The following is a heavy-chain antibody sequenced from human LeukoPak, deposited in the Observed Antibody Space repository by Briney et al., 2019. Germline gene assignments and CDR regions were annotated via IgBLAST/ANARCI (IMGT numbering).Heavy chain of an antibody. CDR1: GVTLSSYA. CDR3: ARVIRGRGSSSLDY. D-gene: IGHD6-6*01. Sequence: GGSLRLSCAASGVTLSSYAMSWARQAPGKGLEWVSGISSSGSGGNTYYADSVKGRFTISRDNSKNTLYLQMSSLRAEDTAVYYCARVIRGRGSSSLDYWGQGTLVTVSS. V-gene: IGHV3-23*01. CDR2: ISSSGSGGNT. J-gene: IGHJ4*02.